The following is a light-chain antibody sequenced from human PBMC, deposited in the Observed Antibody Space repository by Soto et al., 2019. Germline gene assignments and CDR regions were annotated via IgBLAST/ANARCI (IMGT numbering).Light chain of an antibody. Sequence: DIQLTQSPSFLSASVGDRVTITCRASQGIRNYLAWYQQEPGKAPKFLIYATSTLQSGVPSRFSGSGSGTEFTLTISSLQPEDFATYYCQQLKSYPLTFGGGTKVDIK. V-gene: IGKV1-9*01. J-gene: IGKJ4*01. CDR2: ATS. CDR1: QGIRNY. CDR3: QQLKSYPLT.